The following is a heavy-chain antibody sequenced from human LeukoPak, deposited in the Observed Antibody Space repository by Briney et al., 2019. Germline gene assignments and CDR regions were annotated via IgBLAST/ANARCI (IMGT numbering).Heavy chain of an antibody. CDR1: GVTLDDYA. Sequence: SLRLSCITSGVTLDDYAIHWVRQAPGKGLEWVSGISWNGGNMGYADSVKGRFITSRDNAKNSLYLQMNSLRPEDTAFYYCAKGRNSRSWSGDGMDVWGQGTTVTVSS. CDR2: ISWNGGNM. CDR3: AKGRNSRSWSGDGMDV. D-gene: IGHD1-26*01. V-gene: IGHV3-9*01. J-gene: IGHJ6*02.